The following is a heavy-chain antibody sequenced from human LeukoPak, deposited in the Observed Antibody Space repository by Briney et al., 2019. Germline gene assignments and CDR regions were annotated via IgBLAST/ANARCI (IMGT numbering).Heavy chain of an antibody. D-gene: IGHD6-13*01. Sequence: SETLSLTCTVSGYSISSGYYWGWIRQPPGKGLEWIGSTYHSGSTYYNPSLKSRVTISVDTSKNQFSLKLSSVTAADTAVYYCARLTSSWYEFGYYFDYWGQGTLVTVSS. V-gene: IGHV4-38-2*02. CDR3: ARLTSSWYEFGYYFDY. J-gene: IGHJ4*02. CDR1: GYSISSGYY. CDR2: TYHSGST.